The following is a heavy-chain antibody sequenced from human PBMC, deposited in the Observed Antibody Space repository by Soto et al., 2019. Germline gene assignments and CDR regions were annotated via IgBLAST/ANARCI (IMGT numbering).Heavy chain of an antibody. CDR1: GFTFSIYA. CDR2: ISGSGGST. V-gene: IGHV3-23*01. Sequence: PGGSLRLSCAASGFTFSIYAMSWVRQAQGKGLEWVSAISGSGGSTYYADSVKGRFTISRDNSKNTLYLQMNSLRAEDTAVYYCANSGSGSYYLTNYYYYGMDVWGQGTTVTVSS. CDR3: ANSGSGSYYLTNYYYYGMDV. D-gene: IGHD1-26*01. J-gene: IGHJ6*02.